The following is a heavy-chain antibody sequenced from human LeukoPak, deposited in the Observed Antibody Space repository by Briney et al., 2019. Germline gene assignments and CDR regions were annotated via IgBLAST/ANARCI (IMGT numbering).Heavy chain of an antibody. V-gene: IGHV4-38-2*01. D-gene: IGHD2-15*01. CDR2: IYHSGKT. Sequence: SETLSLTCAVSGYSIRSAYWWGWIRQSPGKGLEGIGSIYHSGKTYYNPSLKSRVTISIDTSKTQFSLKLSSVTAAATAVYYCASSPYSLRVSGGSLYYFDYWGQGTLVTVYS. CDR3: ASSPYSLRVSGGSLYYFDY. J-gene: IGHJ4*02. CDR1: GYSIRSAYW.